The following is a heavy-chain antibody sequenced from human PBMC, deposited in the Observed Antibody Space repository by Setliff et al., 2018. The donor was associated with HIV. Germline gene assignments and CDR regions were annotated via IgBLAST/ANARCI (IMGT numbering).Heavy chain of an antibody. CDR2: MKPDSGNT. D-gene: IGHD1-7*01. Sequence: ASVKVSCKASGYSFTNYGLNWVRQAPGKGLEWMGWMKPDSGNTGYAQKFQGRVTMTRNTSISTAYLELSNLRSEDTAVYNCVRGGAAYNRDYNEYYYMDVWGTGTTVTVSS. CDR3: VRGGAAYNRDYNEYYYMDV. V-gene: IGHV1-8*02. CDR1: GYSFTNYG. J-gene: IGHJ6*03.